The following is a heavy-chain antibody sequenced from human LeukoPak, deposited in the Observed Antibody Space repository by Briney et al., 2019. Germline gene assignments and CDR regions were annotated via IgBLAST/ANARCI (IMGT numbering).Heavy chain of an antibody. CDR3: ARDEGAYCGGDRYSPVDY. CDR2: ISAYNGNT. D-gene: IGHD2-21*02. CDR1: GYTFTSYG. J-gene: IGHJ4*02. V-gene: IGHV1-18*01. Sequence: ASVKVSCKASGYTFTSYGISWVRQAPGQGLEWMGWISAYNGNTNYAQKLQGRVTMTTDTSTSTAYMELRSLRSDDTAVYYCARDEGAYCGGDRYSPVDYWGQGTLVTVSS.